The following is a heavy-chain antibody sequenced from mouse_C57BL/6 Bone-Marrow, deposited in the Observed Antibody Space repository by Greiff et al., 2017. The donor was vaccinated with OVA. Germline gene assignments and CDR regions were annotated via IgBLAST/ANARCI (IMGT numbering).Heavy chain of an antibody. V-gene: IGHV1-69*01. CDR2: IDPSDSYT. J-gene: IGHJ3*01. D-gene: IGHD3-2*02. Sequence: VQLQQPGAELVMPGASVKLSCKASGYTFTSYWMHWVKQRPGQGLEWIGEIDPSDSYTNYNQKFKGKSTLTVDKSSSTAYMQLSSLTSEDSAVYYCARREEAQATWFAYWGQGTLVTVSA. CDR1: GYTFTSYW. CDR3: ARREEAQATWFAY.